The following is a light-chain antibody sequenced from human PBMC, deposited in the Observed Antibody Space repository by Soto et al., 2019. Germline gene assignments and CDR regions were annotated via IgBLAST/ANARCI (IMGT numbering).Light chain of an antibody. CDR3: SSYTSSSDYV. Sequence: QSALTQPASVSWSPGQSITISCTGTSSNVGGYNYVSWYQQHPGNAPKLMNYEVSQRPSVVSHRFSGSKSGYTAPLTISGHPAEDEADYYCSSYTSSSDYVFGAGTKLTVL. V-gene: IGLV2-14*01. CDR1: SSNVGGYNY. CDR2: EVS. J-gene: IGLJ1*01.